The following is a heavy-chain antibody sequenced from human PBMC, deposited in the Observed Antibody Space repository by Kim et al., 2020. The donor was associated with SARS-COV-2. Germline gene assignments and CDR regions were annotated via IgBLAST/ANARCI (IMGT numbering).Heavy chain of an antibody. CDR3: ARGGPPRILFLAADY. CDR2: ISSSGSTI. J-gene: IGHJ4*01. V-gene: IGHV3-48*03. CDR1: GFTFSSYE. Sequence: GGSLRLSCAASGFTFSSYEMNWVRQAPGKGLEWVSYISSSGSTIYYADSVKGRFTISRDNAKNSLYLQMNSLRAEDTAVYYCARGGPPRILFLAADYWGHGTLVTVSS. D-gene: IGHD2-15*01.